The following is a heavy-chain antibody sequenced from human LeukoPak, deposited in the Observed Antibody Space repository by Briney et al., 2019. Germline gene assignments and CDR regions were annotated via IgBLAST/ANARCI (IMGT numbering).Heavy chain of an antibody. V-gene: IGHV3-7*01. CDR1: GFIFSSYW. Sequence: GGSLRLSCAASGFIFSSYWMTWVRQAPGKGLEWVASIKPDGGEKFYVDSVKGRFTIFRDNARDSLDLQMNSLRAEDTAVYYCARDRGRNSFDNWGQGTLVSVSS. D-gene: IGHD1-14*01. CDR2: IKPDGGEK. CDR3: ARDRGRNSFDN. J-gene: IGHJ4*02.